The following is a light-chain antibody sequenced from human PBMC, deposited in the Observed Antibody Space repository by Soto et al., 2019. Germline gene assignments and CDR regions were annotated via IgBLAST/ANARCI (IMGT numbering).Light chain of an antibody. J-gene: IGKJ1*01. CDR2: GAS. CDR1: QSVSSN. CDR3: QQYNNWPPWT. Sequence: EIVTPPSPATLSLSPGERATLSCRASQSVSSNLAWYQQKPGQAPRLLIYGASTRATAIPARFSGSGSGTEFTLTISGLHSEDFAVYYCQQYNNWPPWTFGQGTKVDIK. V-gene: IGKV3-15*01.